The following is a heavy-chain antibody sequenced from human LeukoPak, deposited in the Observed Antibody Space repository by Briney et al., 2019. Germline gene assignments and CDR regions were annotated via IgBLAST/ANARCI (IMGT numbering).Heavy chain of an antibody. Sequence: SETLSLTCTVSGGSISSSSYYWGWIRQPPGKGLEWIGSIYYSGSTYYNPSLKSRVTISVDTSKNQFSLKLSSVTAGDTAVYYCARQSVRDSYDFWSGYYNANWFDPWGQGTLVTVSS. V-gene: IGHV4-39*01. D-gene: IGHD3-3*01. J-gene: IGHJ5*02. CDR3: ARQSVRDSYDFWSGYYNANWFDP. CDR2: IYYSGST. CDR1: GGSISSSSYY.